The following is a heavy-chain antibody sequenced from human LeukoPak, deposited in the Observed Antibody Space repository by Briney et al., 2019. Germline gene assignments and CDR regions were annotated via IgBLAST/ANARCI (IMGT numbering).Heavy chain of an antibody. Sequence: GGSLRLSCAASGFTFSNYDIHWVRQAPGKGLEWVAVSSYDGGSKYYADSVKGRFTISRDNSKNTVYLQMNSLRAEDTAVYYCAKDGMYYYDSSGYYYGHWGQGTLVTVSS. J-gene: IGHJ1*01. D-gene: IGHD3-22*01. CDR3: AKDGMYYYDSSGYYYGH. CDR1: GFTFSNYD. CDR2: SSYDGGSK. V-gene: IGHV3-30*18.